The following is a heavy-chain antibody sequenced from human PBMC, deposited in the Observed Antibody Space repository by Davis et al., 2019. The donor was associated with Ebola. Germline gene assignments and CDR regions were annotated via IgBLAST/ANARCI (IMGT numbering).Heavy chain of an antibody. D-gene: IGHD6-13*01. CDR2: INPSGGST. J-gene: IGHJ5*02. Sequence: ASVKVSCKASGYTFTSYYMHWVRQAPGQGLEWMGIINPSGGSTSYAQKFQGRVTMTRDTSTSTVYMELSSLRSEDTAVYYCARDGRIAAAQVGWFDPWGQGTLVTVSS. CDR1: GYTFTSYY. CDR3: ARDGRIAAAQVGWFDP. V-gene: IGHV1-46*01.